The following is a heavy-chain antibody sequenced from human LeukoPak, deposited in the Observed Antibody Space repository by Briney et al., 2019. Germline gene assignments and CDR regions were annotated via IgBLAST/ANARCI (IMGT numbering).Heavy chain of an antibody. V-gene: IGHV1-46*01. CDR1: GYTFTSYY. D-gene: IGHD3-22*01. CDR2: INPSGGST. J-gene: IGHJ4*02. CDR3: ARDSSGYSDY. Sequence: ASVKVSCKASGYTFTSYYMHWVRQAPGQGLEWMGIINPSGGSTSYARKFQGRVTMTTDTSTGTVYMELSSLRSEDTAVYYCARDSSGYSDYWGQGTLVTVSS.